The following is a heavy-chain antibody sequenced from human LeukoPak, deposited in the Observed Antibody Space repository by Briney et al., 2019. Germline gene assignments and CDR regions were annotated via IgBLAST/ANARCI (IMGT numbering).Heavy chain of an antibody. CDR1: GGSISSYY. Sequence: SETLSLTCTVSGGSISSYYWSWIRQPPGKGLEWIGYIYYSGSTNYNPSLKSRVTISADTSKNQFSLKLSSVTAADTAVYYCARDHVVVVPAARSLGMDVWGKGTTVTVSS. CDR3: ARDHVVVVPAARSLGMDV. D-gene: IGHD2-2*01. CDR2: IYYSGST. V-gene: IGHV4-59*01. J-gene: IGHJ6*04.